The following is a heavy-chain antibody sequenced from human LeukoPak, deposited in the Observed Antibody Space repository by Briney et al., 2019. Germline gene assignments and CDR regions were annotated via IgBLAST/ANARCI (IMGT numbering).Heavy chain of an antibody. V-gene: IGHV1-69*13. CDR3: ARRFLDYGGKPEGFDP. CDR1: VGTFSRYA. D-gene: IGHD4-23*01. CDR2: IIPISGTA. J-gene: IGHJ5*02. Sequence: GASLKVSCKASVGTFSRYAISWVRQAPGQGLEWMGGIIPISGTANTAQKFQGRVTITADESTSTAYMELSSVRSEDTAVYYCARRFLDYGGKPEGFDPWGQGTLVTVSS.